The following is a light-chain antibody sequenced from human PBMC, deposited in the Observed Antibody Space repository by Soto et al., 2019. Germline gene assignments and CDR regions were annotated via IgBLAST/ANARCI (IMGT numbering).Light chain of an antibody. V-gene: IGKV3-20*01. CDR3: QQYYSFPWT. CDR2: GAS. J-gene: IGKJ1*01. Sequence: EIVLTQSPGTLSLSPGERATLSCRASQSVSSSYLAWYQQKPGQAPRLLIYGASNRATGIPDRFSGSGSGTDFTLTISCLQSEDFATYYCQQYYSFPWTFGQGTKVEIK. CDR1: QSVSSSY.